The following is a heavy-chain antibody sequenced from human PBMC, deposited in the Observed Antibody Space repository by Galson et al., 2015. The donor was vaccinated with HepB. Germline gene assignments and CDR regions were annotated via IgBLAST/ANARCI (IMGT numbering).Heavy chain of an antibody. J-gene: IGHJ4*02. CDR2: IKQDGSDK. CDR1: GFTFSRHW. V-gene: IGHV3-7*03. Sequence: SLRLSCAASGFTFSRHWMSWVRQAPGKGLEWVANIKQDGSDKYYVDSVKGRFTVSRDNAKNSLYLQMNSLRAEDTAVYYCARVWAVAGTPQYYFDYWGQGTLVTVSS. CDR3: ARVWAVAGTPQYYFDY. D-gene: IGHD6-19*01.